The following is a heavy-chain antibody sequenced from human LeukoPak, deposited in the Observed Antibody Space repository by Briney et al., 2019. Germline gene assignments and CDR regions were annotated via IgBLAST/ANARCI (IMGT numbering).Heavy chain of an antibody. CDR2: ISSNGGST. CDR3: VNSPYLYGSGAYIDY. J-gene: IGHJ4*02. Sequence: PGGSLRLSCSASGFTFSSYAMHWVRQAPGKGLEYVSAISSNGGSTYYADSVKGRFTISRDNSKNTLYLQMSSLRAEDTAEYYCVNSPYLYGSGAYIDYWGQGTLVTVSS. CDR1: GFTFSSYA. D-gene: IGHD3-10*01. V-gene: IGHV3-64D*06.